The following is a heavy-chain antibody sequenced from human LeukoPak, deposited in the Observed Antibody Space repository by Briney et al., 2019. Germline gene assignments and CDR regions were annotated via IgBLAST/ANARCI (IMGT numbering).Heavy chain of an antibody. CDR3: AREGLDRGYFDY. CDR1: GFTFGDYA. Sequence: GGSLRLSCTASGFTFGDYAMSWVRQAPGKGLEWVSYISSSGSTIYYADSVKGRFTISRDNAKNSLYLQMNSLRAEDTAVYYCAREGLDRGYFDYWGQGTLVTVSS. J-gene: IGHJ4*02. V-gene: IGHV3-11*04. CDR2: ISSSGSTI. D-gene: IGHD1-14*01.